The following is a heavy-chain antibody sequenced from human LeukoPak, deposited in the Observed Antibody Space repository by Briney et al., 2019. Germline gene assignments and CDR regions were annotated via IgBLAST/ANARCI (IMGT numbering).Heavy chain of an antibody. CDR2: INHSGST. Sequence: SETLSLTCTVSSGSISSGGYYWRWIRQPAGKGLEWIGEINHSGSTNYNPSLKSRVTISVDTSKNQFSLKLSSVTAADTAVYYCARGRRYCSGGSCFRKNYFDYWGQGTLVTVSS. D-gene: IGHD2-15*01. V-gene: IGHV4-39*07. CDR1: SGSISSGGYY. CDR3: ARGRRYCSGGSCFRKNYFDY. J-gene: IGHJ4*02.